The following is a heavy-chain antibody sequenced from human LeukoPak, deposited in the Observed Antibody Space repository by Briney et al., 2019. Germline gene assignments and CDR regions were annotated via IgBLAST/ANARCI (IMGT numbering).Heavy chain of an antibody. CDR1: GYTFTSYG. V-gene: IGHV1-18*01. Sequence: GASVKVSCKASGYTFTSYGISWVRQAPGQGLEWMGWISAYNGNTNYAQKLQGRVTMTTDTSTSTAYMELRSLRSDDTAVYYCARDHRIGDDSSGYINWFDPWGQGTLVTVSS. CDR2: ISAYNGNT. D-gene: IGHD3-22*01. CDR3: ARDHRIGDDSSGYINWFDP. J-gene: IGHJ5*02.